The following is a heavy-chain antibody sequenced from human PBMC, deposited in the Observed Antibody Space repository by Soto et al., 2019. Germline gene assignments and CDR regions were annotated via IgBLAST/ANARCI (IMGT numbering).Heavy chain of an antibody. D-gene: IGHD3-3*01. CDR1: GDTFPTYG. J-gene: IGHJ4*02. Sequence: ASVKVSCKASGDTFPTYGXSWVRQAPGQGLEWMGWXSTYNGDTNYAQKLQGRVTMTTDTSTSTAYMELRSLRSDDTAVYYCARDRNVLRFSEWLSPYDYWGQGTLVTVSS. V-gene: IGHV1-18*01. CDR2: XSTYNGDT. CDR3: ARDRNVLRFSEWLSPYDY.